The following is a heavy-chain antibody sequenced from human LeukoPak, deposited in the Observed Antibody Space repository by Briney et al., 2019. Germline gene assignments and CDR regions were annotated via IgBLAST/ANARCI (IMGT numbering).Heavy chain of an antibody. Sequence: GGSLRLSCAASGFTFSSYSMSWVRQAPGKGLEWVGRIKSKTDGGTTDYAAPVKGRFTISRDDSKNTLYLQMNSLKTEDTAVYYCTTGRDGYNYGRTCAWGQGTLVTVSS. CDR1: GFTFSSYS. CDR3: TTGRDGYNYGRTCA. D-gene: IGHD5-24*01. J-gene: IGHJ4*02. CDR2: IKSKTDGGTT. V-gene: IGHV3-15*01.